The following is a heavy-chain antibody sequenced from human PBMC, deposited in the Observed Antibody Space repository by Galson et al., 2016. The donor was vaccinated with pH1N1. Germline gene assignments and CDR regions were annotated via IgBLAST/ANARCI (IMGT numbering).Heavy chain of an antibody. D-gene: IGHD3-16*01. V-gene: IGHV3-23*01. Sequence: SLRLSCAASGFTFSTFAMIWVRQAPGKGLEWVSVISGNGGSPFYAHSVKGRFTISRDNSKNTPFLQMNSLRVEDTALYYCAKGGSPQTPNDAFDVWGQGSMVTVSS. CDR3: AKGGSPQTPNDAFDV. J-gene: IGHJ3*01. CDR2: ISGNGGSP. CDR1: GFTFSTFA.